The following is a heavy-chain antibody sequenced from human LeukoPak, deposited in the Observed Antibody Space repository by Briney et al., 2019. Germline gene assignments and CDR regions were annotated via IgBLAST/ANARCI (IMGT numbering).Heavy chain of an antibody. V-gene: IGHV1-69*05. Sequence: SVKVSCKASGGTFSSYAISWVRQAPGQGLEWMGGINPIFGTANYAQKFQGRFTITTDEATSTAYMELSSLRSEVTAVYYCASPVRLGYYYYMDVWGKGTTVTVSS. CDR1: GGTFSSYA. CDR2: INPIFGTA. D-gene: IGHD3-16*01. CDR3: ASPVRLGYYYYMDV. J-gene: IGHJ6*03.